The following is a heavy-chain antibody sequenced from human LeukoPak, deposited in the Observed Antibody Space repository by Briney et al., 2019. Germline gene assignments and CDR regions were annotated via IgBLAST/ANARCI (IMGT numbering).Heavy chain of an antibody. J-gene: IGHJ3*02. CDR2: INHSGST. Sequence: SETLSLTCAVYGGSFSGYCWSWIRQPPGKGLEWIGEINHSGSTNYNPSLKSRVTISVDTSKNQFSLKLSSVTAADTAVYYCARGIAFDIWGQGTMVTVSS. CDR3: ARGIAFDI. CDR1: GGSFSGYC. V-gene: IGHV4-34*01.